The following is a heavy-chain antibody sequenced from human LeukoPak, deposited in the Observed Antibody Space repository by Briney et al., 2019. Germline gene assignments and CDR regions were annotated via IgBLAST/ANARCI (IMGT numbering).Heavy chain of an antibody. V-gene: IGHV1-2*02. CDR3: ARAVRGTTQAPFDY. J-gene: IGHJ4*02. CDR1: GYTFTGYY. CDR2: INPNSGGT. D-gene: IGHD3-10*01. Sequence: EASVKVSCKASGYTFTGYYMHWVRQAPGQGLEWMGWINPNSGGTNYAQKFQGRVTMTRDTSISTAYMELSRLRSDDTAVYYCARAVRGTTQAPFDYWGQGTLVTVSS.